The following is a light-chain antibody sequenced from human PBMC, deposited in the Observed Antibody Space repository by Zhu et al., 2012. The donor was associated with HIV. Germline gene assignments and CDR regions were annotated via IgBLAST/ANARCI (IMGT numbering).Light chain of an antibody. Sequence: EIVLTQSPGTLSLSPGERATLSCRASQTVNRNYLAWYQQKPGQAPRLLIYGASRRVTGIPDRFSGCGSGTDFTLTISRLEPEDFAVYYCQHYVPSPMYTFGQGTKLEIK. CDR1: QTVNRNY. CDR2: GAS. V-gene: IGKV3-20*01. J-gene: IGKJ2*01. CDR3: QHYVPSPMYT.